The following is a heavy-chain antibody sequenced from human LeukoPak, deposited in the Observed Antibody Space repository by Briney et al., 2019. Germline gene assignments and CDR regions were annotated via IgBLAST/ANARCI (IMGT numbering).Heavy chain of an antibody. CDR2: IYHSGST. D-gene: IGHD5-12*01. Sequence: SETLSLTCAVSGGSISSSNWWSWVRQPPGKGLEWIGEIYHSGSTNYNPSLKSRVTISVDKSKNQFSLKLSSVTAADTAMYYCARASSGYDPFDYWGQGTLVTVSS. J-gene: IGHJ4*02. CDR3: ARASSGYDPFDY. V-gene: IGHV4-4*02. CDR1: GGSISSSNW.